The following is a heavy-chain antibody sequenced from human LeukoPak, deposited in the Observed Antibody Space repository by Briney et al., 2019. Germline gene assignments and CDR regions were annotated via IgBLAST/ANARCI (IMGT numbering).Heavy chain of an antibody. J-gene: IGHJ4*02. D-gene: IGHD2-21*02. CDR3: ARAPFAYCGGDCYLGD. CDR2: IRPIFGAT. V-gene: IGHV1-69*01. CDR1: GGTFSSYA. Sequence: GSSVKVSCKASGGTFSSYAISWVRQAPGQGLEWMGGIRPIFGATNHAQKFQGRVTITADESTSTIYMELSSLRSEDTAVYYCARAPFAYCGGDCYLGDWGQGTLVTVSS.